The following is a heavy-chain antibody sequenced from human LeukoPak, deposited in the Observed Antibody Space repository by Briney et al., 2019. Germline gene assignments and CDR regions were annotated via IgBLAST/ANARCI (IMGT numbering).Heavy chain of an antibody. Sequence: GASVKVSCKASGDTFTDYYMHWVRQAPGQGLEWMGWIKPNSGGKKYAQKFQGRVTMARDTSISTSYMELSRLRSDDTAVYYCARSYYDSSGLLGWDYWGQGTLVTVSS. D-gene: IGHD3-22*01. CDR3: ARSYYDSSGLLGWDY. J-gene: IGHJ4*02. CDR2: IKPNSGGK. V-gene: IGHV1-2*02. CDR1: GDTFTDYY.